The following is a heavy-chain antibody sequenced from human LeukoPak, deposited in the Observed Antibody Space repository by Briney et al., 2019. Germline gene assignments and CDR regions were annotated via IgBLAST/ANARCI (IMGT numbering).Heavy chain of an antibody. V-gene: IGHV3-30*03. CDR3: ASDYYGSGTPGY. CDR2: ISYDGSNK. CDR1: GFTFSSYG. J-gene: IGHJ4*02. Sequence: GGSLRLSCAASGFTFSSYGMHWVRQAPGKGLEWVAVISYDGSNKYYADSVKGRFTISRDISKNTLYLQMNSLRAEDTAVYYCASDYYGSGTPGYWGQGTLVTVPS. D-gene: IGHD3-10*01.